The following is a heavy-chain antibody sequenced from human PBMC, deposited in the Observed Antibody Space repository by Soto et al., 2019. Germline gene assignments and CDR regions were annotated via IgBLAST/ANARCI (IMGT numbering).Heavy chain of an antibody. V-gene: IGHV3-21*01. CDR3: ARDPQSTPLDSSGYYSRPGVDY. D-gene: IGHD3-22*01. CDR1: GFTVSSYS. Sequence: GWSLELSCAASGFTVSSYSMNWVRQAPGKGLEWVSSISSSSSYIYYADSVKGRFTISRDNAKNSLYLQMNSLRAEDTAVYYCARDPQSTPLDSSGYYSRPGVDYWGQGTLVTVYS. CDR2: ISSSSSYI. J-gene: IGHJ4*02.